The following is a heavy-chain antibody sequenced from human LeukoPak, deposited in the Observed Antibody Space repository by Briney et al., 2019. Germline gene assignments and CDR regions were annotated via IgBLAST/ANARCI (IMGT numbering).Heavy chain of an antibody. CDR3: ARDVRNSHFDY. Sequence: ASVKVSCKASGYTFTGYYMHGVGQAPGQGLEWMGWINPNSGGTNYAQKFQGRVTMTRDTSISTAYMELSRLRSYDTAVYYCARDVRNSHFDYWGQGTLVTVSS. CDR2: INPNSGGT. CDR1: GYTFTGYY. V-gene: IGHV1-2*02. D-gene: IGHD2/OR15-2a*01. J-gene: IGHJ4*02.